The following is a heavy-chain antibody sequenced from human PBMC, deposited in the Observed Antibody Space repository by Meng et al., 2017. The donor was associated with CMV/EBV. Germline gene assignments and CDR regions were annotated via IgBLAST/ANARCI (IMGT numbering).Heavy chain of an antibody. Sequence: EGERVGSGGGLIRPGGSLSLACEAFGFTFSNSWMHWVRQVPGEGLVWVSRINEDGRITSYADSVKGRFTISRDNARNTLYLQMNSLRADDSAVYYCARDLSGSRDYWGRGTLVTVSS. CDR3: ARDLSGSRDY. CDR1: GFTFSNSW. J-gene: IGHJ4*02. V-gene: IGHV3-74*01. CDR2: INEDGRIT. D-gene: IGHD1-26*01.